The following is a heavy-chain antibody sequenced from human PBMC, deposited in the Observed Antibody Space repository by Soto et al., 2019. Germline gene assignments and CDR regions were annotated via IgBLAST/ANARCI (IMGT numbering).Heavy chain of an antibody. CDR1: GFTFSDYY. CDR3: ANRGQYYFAS. V-gene: IGHV3-23*01. J-gene: IGHJ4*02. Sequence: PGGSLRLSCAASGFTFSDYYMSWIRQAPGKGLEWVSTITGSGGSTFYADSVKGRFTISRDNSKNTLYLQMRSLRADDAAVYYCANRGQYYFASWGRGTLVTVSS. CDR2: ITGSGGST.